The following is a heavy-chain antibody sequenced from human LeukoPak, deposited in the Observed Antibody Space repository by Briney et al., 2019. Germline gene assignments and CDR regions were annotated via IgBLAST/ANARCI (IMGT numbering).Heavy chain of an antibody. CDR2: MNPNSGNT. Sequence: ASVKVSCKASGGTFSSYAISWVRQAPGQGLEWMGWMNPNSGNTGSAQRFQGRVTMTRDTSISTAYMELSSLTSEDTAVYYCARGPLVRLPSSFDPWGQGTLVTVSS. D-gene: IGHD3-16*02. V-gene: IGHV1-8*02. CDR1: GGTFSSYA. CDR3: ARGPLVRLPSSFDP. J-gene: IGHJ5*02.